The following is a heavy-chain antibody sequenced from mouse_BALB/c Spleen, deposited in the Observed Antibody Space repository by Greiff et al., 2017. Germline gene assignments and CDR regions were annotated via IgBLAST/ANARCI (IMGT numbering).Heavy chain of an antibody. J-gene: IGHJ4*01. D-gene: IGHD1-1*01. Sequence: VQLQESGPGLVQPSQSLSITCTASGFSLTSYGVHWVRQSPGKGLEWLGVIWSGGSTDYNAAFISRLSISKANSKTQVFFTMNSLQANDTAIYYCARNNGQATGAMDYWGQGTSVTVSS. CDR3: ARNNGQATGAMDY. V-gene: IGHV2-2*02. CDR1: GFSLTSYG. CDR2: IWSGGST.